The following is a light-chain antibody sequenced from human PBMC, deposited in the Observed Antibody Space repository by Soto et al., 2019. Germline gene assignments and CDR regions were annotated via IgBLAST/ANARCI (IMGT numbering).Light chain of an antibody. J-gene: IGKJ1*01. Sequence: QLTQSPSSLSASVGDRVTLTCRASQGLSSYIAWYQQKPGRAPTLLIFGASTLQSGVPSRCSGGGSWTDFTVTISRMQDDDYATCSCRKLNANPPWTFGQGTKVEIK. CDR3: RKLNANPPWT. V-gene: IGKV1-9*01. CDR2: GAS. CDR1: QGLSSY.